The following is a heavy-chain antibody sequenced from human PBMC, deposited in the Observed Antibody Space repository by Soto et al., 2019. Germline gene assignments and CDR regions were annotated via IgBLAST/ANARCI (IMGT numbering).Heavy chain of an antibody. D-gene: IGHD4-17*01. Sequence: EVQLLESGGGLVQAGGSLRLSCAASGFTFSRDGMSWVRQAPGKGLEWVSLITDNGRSTYYADSVKGRFTISRDNTKSTLFLQMTSLRAEDTAVYYCAKERATTNAFDYWGQGALVTVSS. CDR2: ITDNGRST. V-gene: IGHV3-23*01. CDR3: AKERATTNAFDY. J-gene: IGHJ4*02. CDR1: GFTFSRDG.